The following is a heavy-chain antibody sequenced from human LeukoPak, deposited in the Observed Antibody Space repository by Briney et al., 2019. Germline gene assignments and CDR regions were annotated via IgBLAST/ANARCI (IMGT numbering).Heavy chain of an antibody. CDR2: INHSGST. J-gene: IGHJ4*02. Sequence: SETLSLTWAVYGGSFSGYYWSWIRQPPAKGLEWIGEINHSGSTNYNPSLTSRVTISVDTSKNQFSLKLSSVTAADTAVYYCARGWRQLWFQRVFDYWGQGTLVTVSS. CDR3: ARGWRQLWFQRVFDY. D-gene: IGHD5-18*01. V-gene: IGHV4-34*01. CDR1: GGSFSGYY.